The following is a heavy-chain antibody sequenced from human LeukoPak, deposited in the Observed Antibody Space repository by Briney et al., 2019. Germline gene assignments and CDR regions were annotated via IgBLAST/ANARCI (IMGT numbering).Heavy chain of an antibody. V-gene: IGHV4-59*08. D-gene: IGHD1-26*01. CDR3: AGSPPYSGSYQPSWFDP. Sequence: SETLSLTCTVSGGSISSYYWSWIRQPPGKGLEWIGYIYYSGSTNYNPSLKSRVTISVDPSKNQCSLKLTSVTAADTDVYYCAGSPPYSGSYQPSWFDPWGQGTLVTVSS. J-gene: IGHJ5*02. CDR1: GGSISSYY. CDR2: IYYSGST.